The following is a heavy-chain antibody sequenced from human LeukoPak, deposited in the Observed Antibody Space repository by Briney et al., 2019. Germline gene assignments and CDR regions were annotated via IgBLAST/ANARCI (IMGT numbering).Heavy chain of an antibody. Sequence: GGSLRLSCAASGFTFSSYAMSWVRQAPGKGLEWVSAISGSGGSTYYADSVKGRFTISRDNSKNTLYLQMNSLRAEDTAVYYCAKVYMITFGGVIVEAPFDYWGQGTLATVSS. CDR2: ISGSGGST. D-gene: IGHD3-16*02. J-gene: IGHJ4*02. CDR3: AKVYMITFGGVIVEAPFDY. CDR1: GFTFSSYA. V-gene: IGHV3-23*01.